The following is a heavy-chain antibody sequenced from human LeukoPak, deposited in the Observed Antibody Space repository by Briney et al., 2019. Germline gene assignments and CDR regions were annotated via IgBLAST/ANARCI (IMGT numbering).Heavy chain of an antibody. CDR3: ARGYGFCSGGGSLSDY. Sequence: ASVKVSCKASGGTFSSYAISRVRQAPGQGLEWMGGIIPIFGTANYAQKFQGRVTITADESTSTAYMELSSLRSEDTAVYYCARGYGFCSGGGSLSDYGGRETLVTVSS. J-gene: IGHJ4*02. V-gene: IGHV1-69*13. CDR2: IIPIFGTA. CDR1: GGTFSSYA. D-gene: IGHD2-15*01.